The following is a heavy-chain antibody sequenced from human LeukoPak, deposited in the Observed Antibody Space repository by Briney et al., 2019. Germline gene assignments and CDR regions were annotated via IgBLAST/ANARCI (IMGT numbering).Heavy chain of an antibody. CDR3: ARDDSSGYLFDDAFDI. J-gene: IGHJ3*02. CDR2: ISAYNGNT. V-gene: IGHV1-18*01. Sequence: ASVNVSCKASGYTFTSYGISWVRQAPGQGLEWMGWISAYNGNTNYAQKLQGRVTMTTDTSTSTAYMELRSLRSDDTAVYYCARDDSSGYLFDDAFDIWGQGTMVTVSS. D-gene: IGHD3-22*01. CDR1: GYTFTSYG.